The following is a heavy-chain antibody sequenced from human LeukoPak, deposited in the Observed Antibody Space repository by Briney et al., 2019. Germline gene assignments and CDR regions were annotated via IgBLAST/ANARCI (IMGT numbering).Heavy chain of an antibody. V-gene: IGHV4-59*03. J-gene: IGHJ5*02. CDR3: AKSVYYDFWSGLKITVGFDP. CDR2: IHYSGTT. D-gene: IGHD3-3*01. Sequence: PSGTLSLTCTVSGASLIPHYWNWIRQPPGKGLEWVGYIHYSGTTGSNPTLKSRVTISVDTSTTQFSLKLSSVTPADTAVYYCAKSVYYDFWSGLKITVGFDPWGQGTLVTVSS. CDR1: GASLIPHY.